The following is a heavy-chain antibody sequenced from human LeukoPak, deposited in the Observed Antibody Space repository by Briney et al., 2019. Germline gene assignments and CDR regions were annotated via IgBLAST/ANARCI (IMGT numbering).Heavy chain of an antibody. CDR3: ARQSDSYYYYYVDV. J-gene: IGHJ6*03. Sequence: SETLSLTCAVSGYSISNGYYWVWIRQPPGKGLEWIGSLYHSDSTYYNPSLKSRVTMSVDTSKNQFSLKLSFVPAADTAVYYCARQSDSYYYYYVDVWGKGTTVTVSS. V-gene: IGHV4-38-2*01. CDR1: GYSISNGYY. CDR2: LYHSDST.